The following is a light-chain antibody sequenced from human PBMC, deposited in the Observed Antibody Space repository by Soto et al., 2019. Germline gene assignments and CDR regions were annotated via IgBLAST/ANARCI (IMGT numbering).Light chain of an antibody. CDR3: QQYNTYGT. CDR2: DAS. Sequence: DIQMTQSPSTLSASVGDRVTITCRASQSISNWLAWYQQKPGKAPNVLIYDASSLESGVPSRFSGSGSGTEFTLTISSLQPDDFATYYCQQYNTYGTFGQGTKVEIK. CDR1: QSISNW. J-gene: IGKJ1*01. V-gene: IGKV1-5*01.